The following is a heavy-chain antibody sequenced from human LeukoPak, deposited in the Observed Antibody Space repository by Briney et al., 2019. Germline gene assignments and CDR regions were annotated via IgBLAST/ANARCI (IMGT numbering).Heavy chain of an antibody. Sequence: GGSLRLSCAASGFTVSSNYMSWVRQAPGKGLEWVSTISAGGGSTYYADSVKGRFSISRDNSKTTLYLQMNSLRAEDTAVYYCSKGHSSSWSDWFDPWGQGTLVTVSS. CDR3: SKGHSSSWSDWFDP. CDR2: ISAGGGST. D-gene: IGHD6-13*01. V-gene: IGHV3-23*01. J-gene: IGHJ5*02. CDR1: GFTVSSNY.